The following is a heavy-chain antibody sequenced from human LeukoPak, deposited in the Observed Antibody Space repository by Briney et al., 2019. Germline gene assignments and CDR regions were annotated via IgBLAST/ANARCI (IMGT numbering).Heavy chain of an antibody. CDR3: AKTMGCSSTSCYDAFDI. V-gene: IGHV3-30*02. J-gene: IGHJ3*02. CDR1: GFTFSSYG. Sequence: PGGSLRLSCAASGFTFSSYGMHWVRQAPGKGLEWVAFIRYDGSNKYYADSVKGRFTISRDNSKNTLYLQMNSLRAEDTAVYYCAKTMGCSSTSCYDAFDIWGQGTMVTVSS. D-gene: IGHD2-2*01. CDR2: IRYDGSNK.